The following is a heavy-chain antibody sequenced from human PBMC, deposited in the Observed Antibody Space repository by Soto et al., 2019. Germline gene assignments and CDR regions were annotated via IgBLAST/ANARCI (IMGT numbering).Heavy chain of an antibody. CDR2: INHSGST. CDR1: GGSFSGYY. CDR3: ATKYSSGWYNWFDP. J-gene: IGHJ5*02. D-gene: IGHD6-19*01. V-gene: IGHV4-34*01. Sequence: SETLSLTCAVYGGSFSGYYWSWIRQPPGKGLEWIGEINHSGSTNYNPSLKSRVTISVDTSKNQFSLKLSSVTTADTAVYYCATKYSSGWYNWFDPWGQGTLVTVSS.